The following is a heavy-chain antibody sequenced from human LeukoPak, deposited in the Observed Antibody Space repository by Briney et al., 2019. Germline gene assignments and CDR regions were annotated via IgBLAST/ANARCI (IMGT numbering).Heavy chain of an antibody. D-gene: IGHD1-26*01. J-gene: IGHJ3*02. V-gene: IGHV3-30*02. Sequence: GGSLRLSCAASGFTFSSYGMHWVRQAPGKGLEWVAVIWYDGSNKYYADSVKGRFTISRDNSKNTLYLQMNSLRAEDMALYYCAKGTSYKKWELGAFDIWGQGTMVTVSS. CDR2: IWYDGSNK. CDR1: GFTFSSYG. CDR3: AKGTSYKKWELGAFDI.